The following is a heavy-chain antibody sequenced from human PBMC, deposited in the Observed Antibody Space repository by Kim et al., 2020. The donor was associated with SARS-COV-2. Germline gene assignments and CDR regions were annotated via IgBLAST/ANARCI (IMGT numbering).Heavy chain of an antibody. CDR2: ISGSGGST. CDR1: GFTFSSYA. J-gene: IGHJ4*02. V-gene: IGHV3-23*01. CDR3: AKGSGYDTYSSREFDY. D-gene: IGHD6-13*01. Sequence: GGSLRLSCAASGFTFSSYAMSWVRQAPGKGLEWVSAISGSGGSTYYADSVKGRFTISRDNSKNTLYLQMNSLRAEDTAVYYCAKGSGYDTYSSREFDYWGQGTLVTVSS.